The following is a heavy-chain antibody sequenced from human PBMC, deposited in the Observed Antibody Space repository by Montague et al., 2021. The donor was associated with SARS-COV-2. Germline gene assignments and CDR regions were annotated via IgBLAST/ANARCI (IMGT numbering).Heavy chain of an antibody. V-gene: IGHV4-59*12. D-gene: IGHD1-14*01. J-gene: IGHJ4*02. CDR2: ISYTGST. CDR1: GGSISNFY. Sequence: SETLSLTCTVSGGSISNFYWTWIRSPPGKGLDWIGSISYTGSTNYNPSLKSRVAISVDTSKNQFSLKLTSVTAADTAFYSCARINPTGVDFWGQGTLVTVSS. CDR3: ARINPTGVDF.